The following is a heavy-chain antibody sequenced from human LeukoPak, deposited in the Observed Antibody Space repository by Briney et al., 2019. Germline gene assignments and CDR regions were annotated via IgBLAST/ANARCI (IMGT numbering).Heavy chain of an antibody. J-gene: IGHJ3*02. V-gene: IGHV3-30*18. CDR1: GFTFSSYG. Sequence: GGSLRLSCAASGFTFSSYGMHWVRQTPGKGLEWVAVISYDGSNKYYADSVKGRFTISRDNSKNTLYLQMNSLRAEDTAVYYCAKGDAFDIWGQGTMVTVSS. CDR2: ISYDGSNK. CDR3: AKGDAFDI.